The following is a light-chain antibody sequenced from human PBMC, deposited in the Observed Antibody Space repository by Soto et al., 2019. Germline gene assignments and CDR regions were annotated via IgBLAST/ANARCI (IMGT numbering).Light chain of an antibody. CDR2: LGS. Sequence: EIVMTQSPLSLSVTPGESASISCRSSLSLLDSNGYRYFDWYLQKPGQSPQLLIYLGSNRASGVPDRFSGSGSGTDFTLKISRVEAEDVGVYYCMQALQTPLTFGQGTRLEIK. J-gene: IGKJ5*01. CDR3: MQALQTPLT. CDR1: LSLLDSNGYRY. V-gene: IGKV2-28*01.